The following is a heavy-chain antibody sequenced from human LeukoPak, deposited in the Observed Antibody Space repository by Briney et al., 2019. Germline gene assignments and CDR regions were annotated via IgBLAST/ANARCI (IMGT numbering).Heavy chain of an antibody. J-gene: IGHJ4*02. CDR2: ISYDGSNK. Sequence: GGSLRLSCAAPGFTFSSYAMHWVRQAPGKGLEWVAVISYDGSNKYYADSVKGRFTISRDNSKNTLYLQMNSLRAEGTAVYYCARELRFLRLQGDPDYWGQGTLVTVSS. D-gene: IGHD4-11*01. CDR3: ARELRFLRLQGDPDY. CDR1: GFTFSSYA. V-gene: IGHV3-30-3*01.